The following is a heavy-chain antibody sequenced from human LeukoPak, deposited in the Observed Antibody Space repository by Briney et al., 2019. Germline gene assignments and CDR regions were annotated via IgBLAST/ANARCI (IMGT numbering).Heavy chain of an antibody. CDR1: GYTLTELS. CDR3: ATVPITMIVQWGVT. J-gene: IGHJ4*02. V-gene: IGHV1-24*01. Sequence: ASVKVSCKVSGYTLTELSMHWVRQAPGKGLEWRGGFDPEDGETIYAQKFQGRVTMTEDTSTDTAYMELSSLRSEDTAVYYCATVPITMIVQWGVTWGQGTLVTVSS. CDR2: FDPEDGET. D-gene: IGHD3-22*01.